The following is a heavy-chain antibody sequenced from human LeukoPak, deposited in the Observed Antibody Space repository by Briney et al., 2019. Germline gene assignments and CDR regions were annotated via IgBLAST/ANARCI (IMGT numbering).Heavy chain of an antibody. CDR3: ARENIVVVTAIRDAFDI. CDR2: ISITSRYI. J-gene: IGHJ3*02. CDR1: GLTFRAYT. D-gene: IGHD2-21*02. Sequence: GGSLRLSGPAPGLTFRAYTITWSRKAPGKGLEWFSSISITSRYIYYADSVKGRFIISRDNAKNSLYLQMNSLRDEDTAVYYCARENIVVVTAIRDAFDIWGQGTMVTVSS. V-gene: IGHV3-21*01.